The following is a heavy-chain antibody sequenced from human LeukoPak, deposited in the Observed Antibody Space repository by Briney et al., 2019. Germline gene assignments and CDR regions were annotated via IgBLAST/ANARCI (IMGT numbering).Heavy chain of an antibody. CDR2: ISSSSSYR. J-gene: IGHJ4*02. CDR3: ARDGQWLVLDY. CDR1: GFTFSTYA. D-gene: IGHD6-19*01. V-gene: IGHV3-21*01. Sequence: GGSLRLSCAASGFTFSTYAMNWVRQAPGKGLEWVSSISSSSSYRYYADSVKGRFTISRDNAKNSLYLQMNSLRAEDTAVYYCARDGQWLVLDYWGQGTLVTVSS.